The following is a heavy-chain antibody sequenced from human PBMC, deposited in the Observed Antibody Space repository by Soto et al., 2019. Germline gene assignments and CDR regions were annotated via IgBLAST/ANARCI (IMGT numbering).Heavy chain of an antibody. Sequence: SETLSLTCTVSGGSISSYYWSWIRQPPGKGLEWIGYIYYSGSTNYNPSLKSRVTISVDTSKNQFSLKLSSVTAADTAVYYCARLWDYDILNGYFNWFDPWGQGTLVTVSS. D-gene: IGHD3-9*01. V-gene: IGHV4-59*08. J-gene: IGHJ5*02. CDR1: GGSISSYY. CDR3: ARLWDYDILNGYFNWFDP. CDR2: IYYSGST.